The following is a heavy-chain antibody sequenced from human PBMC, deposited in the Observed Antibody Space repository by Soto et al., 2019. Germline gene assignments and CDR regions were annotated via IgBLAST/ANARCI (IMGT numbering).Heavy chain of an antibody. J-gene: IGHJ6*02. Sequence: ASVKVSCKASGGTFSSYASGWVRQAPGQGLEWMGGIIPIFGTANYAQKFQGRVTITADESTSTAYMELSSLRSEDTAVYYCARVGRPGYYYYGMDVWGQGTTVTVSS. CDR2: IIPIFGTA. CDR1: GGTFSSYA. V-gene: IGHV1-69*13. CDR3: ARVGRPGYYYYGMDV. D-gene: IGHD3-16*01.